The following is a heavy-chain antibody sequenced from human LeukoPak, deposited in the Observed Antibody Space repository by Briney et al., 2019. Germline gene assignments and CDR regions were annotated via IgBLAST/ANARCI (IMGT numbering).Heavy chain of an antibody. J-gene: IGHJ4*02. CDR1: RFPFSNYG. CDR3: AKDSDPYGSAEGVFHY. D-gene: IGHD3-10*01. Sequence: TGGSLRLSCAASRFPFSNYGVHWVRQAPGKGLEWVAFIRYDGSNKYYADSVKGRFTISRDNSKDTLYLQMNSLSPEDTAVYYCAKDSDPYGSAEGVFHYWGQGTLVTVSS. V-gene: IGHV3-30*02. CDR2: IRYDGSNK.